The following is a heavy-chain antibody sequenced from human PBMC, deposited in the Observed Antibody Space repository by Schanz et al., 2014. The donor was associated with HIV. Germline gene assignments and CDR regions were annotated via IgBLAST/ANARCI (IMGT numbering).Heavy chain of an antibody. D-gene: IGHD3-3*02. CDR1: GGTFSNYA. Sequence: QVPLVQSGAEVMEPGASVKVSCKASGGTFSNYAISWVRQAPGQGLEWMGGMIPSFRLRTYAQKFQGRVTIAADESASTAYMELNSLRSDDTAVYYCAKSPIFGDVIFYGMDVWGQGATVTVSS. CDR3: AKSPIFGDVIFYGMDV. J-gene: IGHJ6*02. V-gene: IGHV1-69*01. CDR2: MIPSFRLR.